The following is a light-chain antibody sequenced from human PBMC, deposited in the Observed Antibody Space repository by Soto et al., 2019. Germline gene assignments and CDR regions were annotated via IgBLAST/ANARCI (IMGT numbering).Light chain of an antibody. V-gene: IGKV4-1*01. CDR3: QQYCSSPWT. Sequence: EIVMTQSPDSLAVTLGERATINCRSSQSVLYSSSNKNYLAWYQQKPGQPPKLLIYWASTRESGVPDRFSGSGSGTDFTLTISSLQAEDVALHYCQQYCSSPWTFGQGTKVEIK. CDR1: QSVLYSSSNKNY. J-gene: IGKJ1*01. CDR2: WAS.